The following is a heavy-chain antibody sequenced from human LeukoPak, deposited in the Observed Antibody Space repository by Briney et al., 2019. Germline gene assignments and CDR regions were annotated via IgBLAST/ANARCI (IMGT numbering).Heavy chain of an antibody. Sequence: ASVKVSCKASGYTFTSYDINWVRQATGQGLEWMVWMNPNSGNTGYAQKFQGRVTMTRNTSISTAYMELSSLRSEDTAVYYCARGDVRENWFDPWGQGTLVTVSS. CDR1: GYTFTSYD. J-gene: IGHJ5*02. V-gene: IGHV1-8*01. CDR3: ARGDVRENWFDP. CDR2: MNPNSGNT. D-gene: IGHD3-3*01.